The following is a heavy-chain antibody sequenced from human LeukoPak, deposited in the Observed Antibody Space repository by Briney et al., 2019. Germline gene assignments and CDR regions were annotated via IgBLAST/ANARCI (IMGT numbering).Heavy chain of an antibody. Sequence: APVKVSCKASRGTFTSYAISWVRQAPAHGHEWMGGISPIFGTANYAQKFQGRVTITADESASKAYMELRSMRSEDTAVYFCAVEFGESQIYYYGMDVWGQGTTVTVSS. CDR2: ISPIFGTA. D-gene: IGHD3-10*01. V-gene: IGHV1-69*13. CDR3: AVEFGESQIYYYGMDV. CDR1: RGTFTSYA. J-gene: IGHJ6*02.